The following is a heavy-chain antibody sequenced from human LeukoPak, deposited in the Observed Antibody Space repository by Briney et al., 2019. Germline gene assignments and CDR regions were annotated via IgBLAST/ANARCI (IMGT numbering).Heavy chain of an antibody. CDR1: GFTFSDYY. CDR3: VRDETAMVLGAFDI. V-gene: IGHV3-11*01. CDR2: ISSSGSTI. J-gene: IGHJ3*02. D-gene: IGHD5-18*01. Sequence: GGSLRLSCAASGFTFSDYYMSWIRQAPGKGLEWVSYISSSGSTIYYADSVKGRFTISRDNAKNSLYLQMNSLRAEDTAVYYCVRDETAMVLGAFDIWGQGTMVTVSS.